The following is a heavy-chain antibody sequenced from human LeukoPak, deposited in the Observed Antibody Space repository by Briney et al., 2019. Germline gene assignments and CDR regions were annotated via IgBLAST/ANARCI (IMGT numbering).Heavy chain of an antibody. V-gene: IGHV3-23*01. CDR1: GFTFSSYA. CDR3: AKAGAYYYYYMDV. Sequence: GGSLRLSCAASGFTFSSYAMSWVRQTPGKGLEWVSVISGTGGSTYYADSVKGRFTISRDNSKNTLYLQMNSLRAEDTAVYYCAKAGAYYYYYMDVWGKGTTVTVSS. J-gene: IGHJ6*03. CDR2: ISGTGGST. D-gene: IGHD7-27*01.